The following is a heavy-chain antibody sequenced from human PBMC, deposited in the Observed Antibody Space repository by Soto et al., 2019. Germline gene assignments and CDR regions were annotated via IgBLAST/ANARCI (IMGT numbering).Heavy chain of an antibody. V-gene: IGHV3-30*18. CDR3: AKDRLRRQQLANDAFDI. Sequence: QVQLVESGGGVVQPGRSLRLSCAASGFTLSSYGMHWVRQAPGKGLEWVAVISYDGSNKYYADSVKGRFTISRDNSKNTLYLQMNSLRAEDTAVYYCAKDRLRRQQLANDAFDIWGQGTMVTVSS. CDR2: ISYDGSNK. CDR1: GFTLSSYG. J-gene: IGHJ3*02. D-gene: IGHD6-13*01.